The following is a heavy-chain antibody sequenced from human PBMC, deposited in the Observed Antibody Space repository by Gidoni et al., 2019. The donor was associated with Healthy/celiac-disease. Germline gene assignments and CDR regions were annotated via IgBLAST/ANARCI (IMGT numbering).Heavy chain of an antibody. J-gene: IGHJ5*02. CDR3: ARGSWFDP. CDR2: INHSGST. Sequence: QVQLQQWGAGRVKPSETLSLTCAVYGGSFSGYYWSWIRQPPGKGLEWMGEINHSGSTNYNPSLKSRVTISVDTSKNQFSLKLSSVTAADTAVYYCARGSWFDPWGQGTLVTVSS. V-gene: IGHV4-34*01. CDR1: GGSFSGYY.